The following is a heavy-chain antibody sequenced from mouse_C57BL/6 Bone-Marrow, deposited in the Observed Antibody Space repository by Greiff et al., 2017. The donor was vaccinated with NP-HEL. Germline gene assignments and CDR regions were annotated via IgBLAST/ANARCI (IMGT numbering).Heavy chain of an antibody. Sequence: VQLQQSGAELVRPGTSVKVSCKASGYAFTNYLIEWVKQRPGQGLEWIGVINPGSGGTNYNEKFKGKATLTADKSSSTAYLQLSSLTSEDAAVYFCARKRWCRPYYYAMCCGGEGGSVTVAS. J-gene: IGHJ4*01. D-gene: IGHD1-1*02. CDR1: GYAFTNYL. V-gene: IGHV1-54*01. CDR3: ARKRWCRPYYYAMCC. CDR2: INPGSGGT.